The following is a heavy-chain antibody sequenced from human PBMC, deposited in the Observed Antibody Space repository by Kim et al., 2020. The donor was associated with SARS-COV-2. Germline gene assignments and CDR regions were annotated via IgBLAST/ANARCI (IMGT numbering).Heavy chain of an antibody. J-gene: IGHJ6*02. V-gene: IGHV4-39*01. D-gene: IGHD3-10*01. CDR3: ARQVCGSGSYCVYYYGMDV. Sequence: IRVTISVDTSKNQFSLKLSSVTAADTAVYYCARQVCGSGSYCVYYYGMDVWGQGTTVTVSS.